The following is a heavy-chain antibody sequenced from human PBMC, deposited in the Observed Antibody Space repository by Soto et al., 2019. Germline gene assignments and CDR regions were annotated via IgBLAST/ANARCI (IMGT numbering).Heavy chain of an antibody. J-gene: IGHJ3*02. CDR2: IRSKAYGGTT. D-gene: IGHD2-2*01. CDR3: TSGVVPAASVMDAFDI. V-gene: IGHV3-49*03. Sequence: ESGGGLVQPGRSLRLSCTASGFTFGDYAMSWFRQAPGKGLEWVGFIRSKAYGGTTEYAASVKGRFTISRDDSKSIAYLQMNSLKTEDTAVYYCTSGVVPAASVMDAFDIWGQGTMVTVSS. CDR1: GFTFGDYA.